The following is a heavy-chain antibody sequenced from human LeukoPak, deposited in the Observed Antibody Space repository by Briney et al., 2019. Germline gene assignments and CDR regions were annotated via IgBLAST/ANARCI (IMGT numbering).Heavy chain of an antibody. D-gene: IGHD3-10*01. V-gene: IGHV1-46*01. J-gene: IGHJ6*02. CDR1: GYTFTSYY. Sequence: ASVKVSCKASGYTFTSYYIHWVRQAPGQGLEWMGIINPSGGSTSYAQKFQGRVTMTRDTSTSTVYMELSSLRSEDTAVYYCARGAGSGKGYGSSYGMDVWGQGTTVTVSS. CDR2: INPSGGST. CDR3: ARGAGSGKGYGSSYGMDV.